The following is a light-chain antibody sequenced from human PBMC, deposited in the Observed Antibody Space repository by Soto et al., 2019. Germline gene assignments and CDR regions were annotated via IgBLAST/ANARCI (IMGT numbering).Light chain of an antibody. CDR2: SNN. CDR1: SSNIGTNT. Sequence: QSVLTQPPSASGTPGQRVTISGSGSSSNIGTNTVNWYQHLPGSAPKLLIYSNNQRPSGVPDRFSGSQSGTSASLAISGLQPDDEADYYCEAWDGSLNAVLFGGGTKLTVL. J-gene: IGLJ2*01. V-gene: IGLV1-44*01. CDR3: EAWDGSLNAVL.